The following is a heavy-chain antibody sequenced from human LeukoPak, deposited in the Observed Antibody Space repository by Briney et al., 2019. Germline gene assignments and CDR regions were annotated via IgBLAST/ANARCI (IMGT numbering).Heavy chain of an antibody. V-gene: IGHV5-51*01. Sequence: YWSWIRQPPGKGLEWMGIIYPGDSDTRYSPSFQGQVTISADKSISTAYLQWSSLKASDTAMYYCARGPMVRGVIINWDYWGQGTLVTVSS. J-gene: IGHJ4*02. CDR1: YW. CDR2: IYPGDSDT. D-gene: IGHD3-10*01. CDR3: ARGPMVRGVIINWDY.